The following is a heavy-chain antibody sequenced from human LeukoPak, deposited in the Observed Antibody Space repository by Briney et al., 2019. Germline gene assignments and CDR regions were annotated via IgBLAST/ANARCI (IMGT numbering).Heavy chain of an antibody. Sequence: ASVKVSCKASGYTFITYDINWVRQAPGQGLEWMGWINPNSGGTNYAQKFQGRVTMTRDTSISTAYMELSRLRSDDTAVYYCARVGSDSSGWRRFDYWGQGTLVTVSS. CDR2: INPNSGGT. D-gene: IGHD6-19*01. J-gene: IGHJ4*02. CDR3: ARVGSDSSGWRRFDY. CDR1: GYTFITYD. V-gene: IGHV1-2*02.